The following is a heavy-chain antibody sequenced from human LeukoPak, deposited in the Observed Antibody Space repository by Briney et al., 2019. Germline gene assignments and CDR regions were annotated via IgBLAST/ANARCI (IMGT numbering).Heavy chain of an antibody. CDR2: ISSSSSTI. J-gene: IGHJ4*02. CDR3: AREEDGAAAGPY. D-gene: IGHD6-13*01. Sequence: GGSLRLSCAASGFTVSSNYMSWVRQAPGKGLEWVSYISSSSSTIYYADSVKGRFTISRDNAKNSLYLQMNSLRAEDTAVYYCAREEDGAAAGPYWGQGTLVTVSS. CDR1: GFTVSSNY. V-gene: IGHV3-48*04.